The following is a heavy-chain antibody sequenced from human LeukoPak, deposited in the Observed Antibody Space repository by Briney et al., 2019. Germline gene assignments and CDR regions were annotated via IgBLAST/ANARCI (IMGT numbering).Heavy chain of an antibody. Sequence: SETLSLTCAVYGGPFSGYYWSWIRQPPGKGLEWIGEINHSGSTNYNPSLKSRVTISVDTSKNQFSLKLSSVTAADTAVYYCARELKSRPPFTMVRGVVDYWGQGTLVTVSS. D-gene: IGHD3-10*01. V-gene: IGHV4-34*01. J-gene: IGHJ4*02. CDR1: GGPFSGYY. CDR3: ARELKSRPPFTMVRGVVDY. CDR2: INHSGST.